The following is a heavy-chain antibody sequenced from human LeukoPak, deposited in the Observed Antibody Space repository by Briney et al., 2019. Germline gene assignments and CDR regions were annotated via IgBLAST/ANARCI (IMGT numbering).Heavy chain of an antibody. V-gene: IGHV1-46*01. CDR2: VNPSGGSR. J-gene: IGHJ4*02. Sequence: VASVKVSCKASGYTFTNYYMHWVRQAPGEGLEWMGIVNPSGGSRSYAQKFQGRVTMTRDTSTSTVYMELSSLRSEDTAVYYCARDSLYCSTTSCHFDYWGQGTLVTVSS. D-gene: IGHD2-2*01. CDR1: GYTFTNYY. CDR3: ARDSLYCSTTSCHFDY.